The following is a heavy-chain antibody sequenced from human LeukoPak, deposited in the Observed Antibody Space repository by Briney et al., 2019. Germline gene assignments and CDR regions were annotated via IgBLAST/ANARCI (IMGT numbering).Heavy chain of an antibody. CDR2: IIPKFGTP. D-gene: IGHD3-16*01. CDR3: ARVRGAGYMDV. J-gene: IGHJ6*03. Sequence: ASVKVSCKASGGTLSNYAISWVRQAPGQGLEWVGGIIPKFGTPNYAQNFQGRVAMTTDTSTTTAYMEVSSLRSDDTAIYYCARVRGAGYMDVWGNGTTVIISS. CDR1: GGTLSNYA. V-gene: IGHV1-69*05.